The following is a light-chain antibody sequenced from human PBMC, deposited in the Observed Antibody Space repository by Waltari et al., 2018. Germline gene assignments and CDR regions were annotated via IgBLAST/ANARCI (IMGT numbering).Light chain of an antibody. Sequence: QSVLTQPPSVSGAPGQRVTISCTGTSSNIGAAYDAHWYQQLPGNAPKLPIFANSNRPSGVPDRFSGSKSGPSASLAITGLQAEDEADYYCQSFDSSLGGYVFGTGTKVTVL. CDR1: SSNIGAAYD. V-gene: IGLV1-40*01. J-gene: IGLJ1*01. CDR2: ANS. CDR3: QSFDSSLGGYV.